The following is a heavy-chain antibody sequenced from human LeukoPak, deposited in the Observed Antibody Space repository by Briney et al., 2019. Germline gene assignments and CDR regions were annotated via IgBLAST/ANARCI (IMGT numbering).Heavy chain of an antibody. CDR1: GGTFSSYA. V-gene: IGHV1-69*05. CDR3: ARVATANYYDSSGYYLDY. J-gene: IGHJ4*02. CDR2: IIPIFGTA. D-gene: IGHD3-22*01. Sequence: SVKVSCRASGGTFSSYAISWVRQAPGQGLEWMGGIIPIFGTANYAQKFQGRVTITTDESTSTAYMELSSLRSEDTAVYYCARVATANYYDSSGYYLDYWGQGTLVTVSS.